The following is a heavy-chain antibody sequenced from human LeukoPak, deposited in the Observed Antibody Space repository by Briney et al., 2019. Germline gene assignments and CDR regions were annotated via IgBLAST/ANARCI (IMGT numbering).Heavy chain of an antibody. CDR2: ISSSSSTI. CDR1: GFTFSNYA. V-gene: IGHV3-48*01. Sequence: GGSLRLSCAASGFTFSNYAMSWVRQAPGKGLEWVSYISSSSSTIYYADSVKGRFTISRDNAKNSLYLQMNSLRAEDTAVYYCARESGSSWYELDYWGQGTLVTVSS. J-gene: IGHJ4*02. CDR3: ARESGSSWYELDY. D-gene: IGHD6-13*01.